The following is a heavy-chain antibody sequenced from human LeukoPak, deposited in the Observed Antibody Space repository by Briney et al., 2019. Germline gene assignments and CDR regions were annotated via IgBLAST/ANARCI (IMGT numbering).Heavy chain of an antibody. Sequence: GGSLRLSCAVSGFPFSNSWMYWVRQAPGKGLEGVANINKDGGGISYVDSVKGRFTISRDNAKNSLYLQMNSLRAEDTAVYYCARFYGFSYYGMDVWGQGTTVTVSS. CDR3: ARFYGFSYYGMDV. J-gene: IGHJ6*02. V-gene: IGHV3-7*01. CDR1: GFPFSNSW. CDR2: INKDGGGI. D-gene: IGHD3-3*01.